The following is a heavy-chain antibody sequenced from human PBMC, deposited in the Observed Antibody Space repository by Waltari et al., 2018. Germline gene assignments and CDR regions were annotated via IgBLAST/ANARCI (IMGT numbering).Heavy chain of an antibody. D-gene: IGHD3-3*01. CDR2: INHSGST. CDR3: ARGKTIFGVVIYRGNWFDP. J-gene: IGHJ5*02. V-gene: IGHV4-34*01. Sequence: QVQLQQWGAGLLKPSETLSLTCAVYGGSFSGYYWSWIRQPPGKGLEWIGEINHSGSTNYNPSLKSRVTISVDTSKNQFSRKLSSVTAADTAVYYCARGKTIFGVVIYRGNWFDPWGQGTLVTVSS. CDR1: GGSFSGYY.